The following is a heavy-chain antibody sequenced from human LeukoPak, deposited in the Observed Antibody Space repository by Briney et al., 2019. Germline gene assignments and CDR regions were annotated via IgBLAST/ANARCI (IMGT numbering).Heavy chain of an antibody. Sequence: PGGSLRLSCAASGFTFCDYSMNWVRQAPGKGLEWVSSISAGSNYIYYGDSVKGRFTISRDNAKNSLYLQMSSLRAEDTAVYYCARDASTRCYLCEVDYWGQGTLVTVSS. CDR1: GFTFCDYS. V-gene: IGHV3-21*01. J-gene: IGHJ4*02. CDR2: ISAGSNYI. D-gene: IGHD2-2*01. CDR3: ARDASTRCYLCEVDY.